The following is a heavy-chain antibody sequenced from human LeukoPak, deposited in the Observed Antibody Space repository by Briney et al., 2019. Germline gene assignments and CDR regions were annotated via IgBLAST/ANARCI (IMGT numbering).Heavy chain of an antibody. J-gene: IGHJ5*02. Sequence: GASVKVSCTASGYTFTSYAMNWGRQAPGQGLEWMGWINTNTGNPTYAQGFTGRFVFSLDTSVSTAYLQISSLKAEDTAVYYCARDLLRGDYVARANWFDPWGQGTLVTVSS. CDR3: ARDLLRGDYVARANWFDP. V-gene: IGHV7-4-1*02. CDR2: INTNTGNP. CDR1: GYTFTSYA. D-gene: IGHD4-17*01.